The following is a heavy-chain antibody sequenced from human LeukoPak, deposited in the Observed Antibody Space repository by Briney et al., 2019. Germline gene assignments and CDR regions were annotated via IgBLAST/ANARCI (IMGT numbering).Heavy chain of an antibody. CDR2: IIPILGIA. D-gene: IGHD6-19*01. CDR3: ARGEIAVAGSHFDY. V-gene: IGHV1-69*04. J-gene: IGHJ4*02. CDR1: GGTFSSYA. Sequence: SVKVSCKASGGTFSSYAISWVRQAPGQGLEWMGRIIPILGIANYAQKFQGRVTITADKSTSAAYMELSSLRSEDTAVYYCARGEIAVAGSHFDYWGQGTLVTVSS.